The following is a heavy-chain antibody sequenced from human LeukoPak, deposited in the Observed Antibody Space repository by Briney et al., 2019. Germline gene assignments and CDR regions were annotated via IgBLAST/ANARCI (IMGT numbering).Heavy chain of an antibody. CDR1: GFTFSSYA. Sequence: GGSLRLSCAASGFTFSSYAMGWVRQAPGKGLEWVSSIKGGGGDPFYADSVRGRFTISRDNSKNTLYLQLNSLRAEDTAVYFCAKGGHDFNPFYCWGQRALVTVSS. D-gene: IGHD2-21*02. J-gene: IGHJ4*02. V-gene: IGHV3-23*01. CDR3: AKGGHDFNPFYC. CDR2: IKGGGGDP.